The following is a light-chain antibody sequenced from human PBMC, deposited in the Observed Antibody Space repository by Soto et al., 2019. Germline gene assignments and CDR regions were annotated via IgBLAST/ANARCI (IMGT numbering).Light chain of an antibody. CDR1: QSVIDSH. Sequence: EIVLTQSPGTLSLSPGERVTLSCRASQSVIDSHLAWYQQKPGQAPRLLIYHISTRAPGIPDRFSGSGSGTDFTLTINTLEPEELTVYYCHQYGTSPYTFGQGTKL. J-gene: IGKJ2*01. CDR2: HIS. V-gene: IGKV3-20*01. CDR3: HQYGTSPYT.